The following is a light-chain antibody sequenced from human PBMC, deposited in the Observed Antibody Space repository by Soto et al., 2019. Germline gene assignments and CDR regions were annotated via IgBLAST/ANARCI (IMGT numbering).Light chain of an antibody. CDR1: QSININ. J-gene: IGKJ2*01. CDR3: EQYNHWPPYT. CDR2: GAS. V-gene: IGKV3-15*01. Sequence: EVVMTQSPATLSLSPGERATLSCRASQSININLAWYQQKPGQAPRLLIYGASTRATGIPARFSGTWSGTEFTLTISSLQSDDFAVDYCEQYNHWPPYTFGQGTKLEV.